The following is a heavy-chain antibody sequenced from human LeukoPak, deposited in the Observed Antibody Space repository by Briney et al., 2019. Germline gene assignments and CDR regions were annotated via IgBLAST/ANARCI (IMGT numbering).Heavy chain of an antibody. CDR3: ASAPRYQLLLEAFDI. CDR2: IIPIFGTA. J-gene: IGHJ3*02. CDR1: GGTFSSYA. V-gene: IGHV1-69*13. D-gene: IGHD2-2*01. Sequence: SVKVSCKASGGTFSSYAISWVRQAPGQGLEWMGGIIPIFGTANYAQKFQGRVTITADESTSTAYMELSSLRSEDTAVYYCASAPRYQLLLEAFDIWGQGTMVTVSS.